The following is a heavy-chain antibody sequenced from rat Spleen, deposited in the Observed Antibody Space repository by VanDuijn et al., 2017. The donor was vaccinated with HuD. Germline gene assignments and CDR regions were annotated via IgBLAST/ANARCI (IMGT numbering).Heavy chain of an antibody. Sequence: FSDFGMAWVRQAPTKGLEWVATISYGDSSGHSSTYYRDSVKGRFTISRDNAKSTLSLQMNSLRSEDTATYYCTVMGPWDWGQGTLVTVSS. CDR1: FSDFG. V-gene: IGHV5-29*01. D-gene: IGHD1-7*01. CDR2: ISYGDSSGHSST. CDR3: TVMGPWD. J-gene: IGHJ3*01.